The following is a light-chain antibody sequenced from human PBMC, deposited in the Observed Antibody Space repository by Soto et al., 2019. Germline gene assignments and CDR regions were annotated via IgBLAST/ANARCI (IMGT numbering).Light chain of an antibody. Sequence: QSALTQPPSASGSPGQSVAISCTGASSDVGGYNFVSWYQHHPGKAPKLMIYDVSKRPSGVPDRFSGSKSGNTASLTVSGLQPEDEADYYCSSYAGSNNYWVFGGGTKLTVL. CDR3: SSYAGSNNYWV. CDR2: DVS. V-gene: IGLV2-8*01. J-gene: IGLJ3*02. CDR1: SSDVGGYNF.